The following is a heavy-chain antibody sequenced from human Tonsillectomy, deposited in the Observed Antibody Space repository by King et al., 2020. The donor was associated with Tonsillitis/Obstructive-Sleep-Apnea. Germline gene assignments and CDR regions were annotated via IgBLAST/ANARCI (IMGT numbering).Heavy chain of an antibody. Sequence: QLVQSGAEVKKPGASVKVSCEASGYNFNTFYIHWVRQAPGQGLELMGVIHPYTGVTTYARQFQGRVTMTTDTSASTVYMELNSLISEDTAMYFCTRRLNDYGDYLPWFDPWGQGTLVTVYS. V-gene: IGHV1-46*02. D-gene: IGHD4-17*01. CDR1: GYNFNTFY. CDR3: TRRLNDYGDYLPWFDP. CDR2: IHPYTGVT. J-gene: IGHJ5*02.